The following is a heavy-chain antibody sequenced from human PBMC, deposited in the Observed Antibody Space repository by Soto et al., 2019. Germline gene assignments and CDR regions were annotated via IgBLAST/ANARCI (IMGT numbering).Heavy chain of an antibody. J-gene: IGHJ6*02. Sequence: ASVKVSCKASGFGLINYGFTWVRQAPGQGLEWMGWISAYNGNTIYAQNLQGRLTMTRDTSTSTAYMELRSLRSDDTAVYYCARLGVTTSVYYYTMDVWGQGTTGTVSS. CDR3: ARLGVTTSVYYYTMDV. CDR2: ISAYNGNT. CDR1: GFGLINYG. V-gene: IGHV1-18*04. D-gene: IGHD4-4*01.